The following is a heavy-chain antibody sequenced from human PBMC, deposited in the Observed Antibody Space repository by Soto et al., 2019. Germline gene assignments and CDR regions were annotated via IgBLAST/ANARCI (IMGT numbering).Heavy chain of an antibody. V-gene: IGHV4-30-4*01. J-gene: IGHJ5*02. Sequence: QVQLRESGPGLVKPSQTLLLTCSVSGASIAGGSYYWSWLRQPPGKGLEWIGYIPSRGRPCYPPSLASRSTISSDTATNQLSLQLTSVTAAHTAVYYCARDQYSGYDFALWGQGTLVNVSS. D-gene: IGHD5-12*01. CDR2: IPSRGRP. CDR3: ARDQYSGYDFAL. CDR1: GASIAGGSYY.